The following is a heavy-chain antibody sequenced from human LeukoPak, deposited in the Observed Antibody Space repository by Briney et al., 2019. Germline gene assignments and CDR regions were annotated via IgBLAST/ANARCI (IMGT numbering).Heavy chain of an antibody. CDR1: GFTFSSYA. CDR2: ISCDGSNK. Sequence: PGRSLRLSCAASGFTFSSYAMHWVRQAPGKGLEWVAVISCDGSNKYYADSVKGRFTISRDNSKNTLYLQMNSLRAEDTAVYYCARGSIAAPTYYFDYWGQGTLVTVSS. J-gene: IGHJ4*02. V-gene: IGHV3-30*01. D-gene: IGHD6-6*01. CDR3: ARGSIAAPTYYFDY.